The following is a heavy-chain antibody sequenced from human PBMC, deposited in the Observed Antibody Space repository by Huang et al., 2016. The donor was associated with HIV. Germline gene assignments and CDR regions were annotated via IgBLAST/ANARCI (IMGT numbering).Heavy chain of an antibody. CDR2: IRYDGTIK. V-gene: IGHV3-30*02. D-gene: IGHD2-2*01. CDR3: AKADHTSTYFDY. J-gene: IGHJ4*02. CDR1: GFTFSSYG. Sequence: QVQLVESGGGVVQPGGSLRLSCAASGFTFSSYGMHWVRQAPDKGWEWVAFIRYDGTIKYYADSVKGRFTISRDNTKNTLFLQVTSLRAEDTAVFYCAKADHTSTYFDYWGQGILVTVSS.